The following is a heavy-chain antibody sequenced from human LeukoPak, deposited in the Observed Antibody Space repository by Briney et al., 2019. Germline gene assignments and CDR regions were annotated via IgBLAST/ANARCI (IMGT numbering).Heavy chain of an antibody. D-gene: IGHD3-22*01. Sequence: PGGSLRLSCAASGFTFSSYTIYWVRQAPGKGLEWVSSVSGDGASTYYADSVKGRFTISRDNSKNTLYVRLNSLRAEDTAVYYCARAIYDSSGYYLDYWGQGTLVTVSS. CDR1: GFTFSSYT. CDR2: VSGDGAST. CDR3: ARAIYDSSGYYLDY. J-gene: IGHJ4*02. V-gene: IGHV3-23*01.